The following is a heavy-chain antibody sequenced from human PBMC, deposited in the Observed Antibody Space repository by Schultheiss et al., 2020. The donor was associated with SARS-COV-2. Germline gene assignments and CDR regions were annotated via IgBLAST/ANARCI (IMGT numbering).Heavy chain of an antibody. J-gene: IGHJ6*02. V-gene: IGHV4-4*02. D-gene: IGHD3-10*01. CDR3: ARRAASGGMDV. CDR2: ISHSGST. CDR1: GGYISSSNW. Sequence: SETLSLTCAVSGGYISSSNWWSWVRQPPGKGLEWIGEISHSGSTNYSPSFQGQVSISADKSISTSYLQWSSQKTSDTAIYYCARRAASGGMDVWGQGTTVTVAS.